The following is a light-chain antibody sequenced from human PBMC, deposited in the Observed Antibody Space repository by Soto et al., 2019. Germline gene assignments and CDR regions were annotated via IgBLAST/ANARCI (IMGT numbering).Light chain of an antibody. CDR1: QSVSNN. CDR2: DAS. CDR3: LQRSNWPRT. V-gene: IGKV3-11*01. J-gene: IGKJ2*01. Sequence: EIVLTQSPATLSLSPGERATLSCRASQSVSNNLAWYQQKPGQAPRLLIYDASNRATAIPDRFSGSGSGTDFTLTISRLEPEDFAVYYCLQRSNWPRTFGQGTKLEIK.